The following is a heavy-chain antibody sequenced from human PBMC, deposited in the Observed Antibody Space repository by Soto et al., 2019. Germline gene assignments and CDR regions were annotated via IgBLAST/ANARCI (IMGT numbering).Heavy chain of an antibody. CDR3: ARPGLYGDYALDR. J-gene: IGHJ5*02. CDR1: GGSIGSYY. V-gene: IGHV4-59*08. Sequence: SETLSLTCTVSGGSIGSYYWSWIRQPPGKGLEWIGYIYYSGSTNYNPSLKSRVTISVDTSKNQFSLKLSSVTAADTAVYYCARPGLYGDYALDRWGQGTLVTVS. CDR2: IYYSGST. D-gene: IGHD4-17*01.